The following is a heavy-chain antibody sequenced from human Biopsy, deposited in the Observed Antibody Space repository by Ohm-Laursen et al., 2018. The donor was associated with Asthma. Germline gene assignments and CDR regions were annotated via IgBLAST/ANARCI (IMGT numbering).Heavy chain of an antibody. J-gene: IGHJ6*02. CDR3: ARAQSYGDIYYGLDV. V-gene: IGHV4-30-4*01. D-gene: IGHD2-21*02. CDR1: GGSVYSYDHH. Sequence: TLSLTCSVFGGSVYSYDHHWSWIRQPPGKGLEWIGFIFYSGSTFYNPSLRSRITISVDTSKRQFSLSLRSMTVADTAVYFCARAQSYGDIYYGLDVWGQGTTVTVSS. CDR2: IFYSGST.